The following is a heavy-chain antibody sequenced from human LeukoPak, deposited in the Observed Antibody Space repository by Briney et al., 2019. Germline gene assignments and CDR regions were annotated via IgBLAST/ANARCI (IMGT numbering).Heavy chain of an antibody. CDR2: IYTSGTT. D-gene: IGHD2-15*01. CDR3: AREDPLVAARGLDY. J-gene: IGHJ4*02. Sequence: SETLSLTCTVSGGSISGYFWSWIRQPAGKGLGWIGRIYTSGTTNYNTTLKSRLTMSVDTSKNQFSLRLSSVTAADTAVYYCAREDPLVAARGLDYWGRGTLVTVSS. V-gene: IGHV4-4*07. CDR1: GGSISGYF.